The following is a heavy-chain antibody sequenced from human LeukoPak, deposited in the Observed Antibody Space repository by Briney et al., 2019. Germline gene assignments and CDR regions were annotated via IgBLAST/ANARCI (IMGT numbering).Heavy chain of an antibody. J-gene: IGHJ6*02. CDR1: GFTFGDYA. CDR2: IWYDGSAI. CDR3: ARDLLDCSGGTCYTPGMDV. V-gene: IGHV3-30*04. D-gene: IGHD2-15*01. Sequence: GGSLRLSCTASGFTFGDYAMSWVRQAPGKGLEWVAVIWYDGSAIYYADSVRGRFTLSRDNSKNTLYLQMNSLRAEDTAVYYCARDLLDCSGGTCYTPGMDVWGQGTTVTVSS.